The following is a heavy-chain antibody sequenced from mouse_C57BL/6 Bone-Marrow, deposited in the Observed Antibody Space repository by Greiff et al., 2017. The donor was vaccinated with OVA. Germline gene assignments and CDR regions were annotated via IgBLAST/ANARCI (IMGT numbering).Heavy chain of an antibody. CDR1: GYAFSSYW. CDR2: IYPGDGDT. D-gene: IGHD4-1*01. Sequence: VKLVESGAELVKPGASVKISCKASGYAFSSYWMNWVKQRPGKGLEWIGQIYPGDGDTNYNGKFKGKATLTADKSSSTAYMQLSSLTSEDSAVYFCARLSGTDGPYYFDYWGQGTTLTVSS. J-gene: IGHJ2*01. V-gene: IGHV1-80*01. CDR3: ARLSGTDGPYYFDY.